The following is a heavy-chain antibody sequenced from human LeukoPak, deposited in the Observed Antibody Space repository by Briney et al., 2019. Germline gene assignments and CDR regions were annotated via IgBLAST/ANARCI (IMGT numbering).Heavy chain of an antibody. D-gene: IGHD6-6*01. CDR1: GGSISPYY. J-gene: IGHJ4*02. CDR3: ARGYTFRVWQLVKRELGFWDY. Sequence: SETLSLTCAVSGGSISPYYWSWIRQPPGKGLEWIGCIHYSGSTDYNPSLKSRVIISVDTSKNQLSLRLSSVTAADTAVYYCARGYTFRVWQLVKRELGFWDYWGQGTLVTVSS. CDR2: IHYSGST. V-gene: IGHV4-59*12.